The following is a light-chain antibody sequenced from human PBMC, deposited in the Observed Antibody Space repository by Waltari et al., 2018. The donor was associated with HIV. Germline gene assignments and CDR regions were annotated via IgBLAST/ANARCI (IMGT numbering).Light chain of an antibody. Sequence: QSALTQPPSASGSPGQSVTISCPGASSDIGSYNYVSWYQQHPDKAPKLIIYEVNKRPSGVPARFSGAKSGNVASLSVSGLQADDEADYFCSSFAGGDDGVVFGGGTKLTVL. J-gene: IGLJ2*01. V-gene: IGLV2-8*01. CDR3: SSFAGGDDGVV. CDR1: SSDIGSYNY. CDR2: EVN.